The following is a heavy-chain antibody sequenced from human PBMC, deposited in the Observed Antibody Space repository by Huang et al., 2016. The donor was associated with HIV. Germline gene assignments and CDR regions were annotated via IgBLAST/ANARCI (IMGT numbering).Heavy chain of an antibody. CDR2: MNPKSGKV. J-gene: IGHJ3*01. CDR1: GYTFTNYD. Sequence: QIQLAQSGAEVKKPGASVKVSCKASGYTFTNYDINWVRQASGQGLEWIGWMNPKSGKVGYKKKFQGRVAILRNSSINTSYLEVTSLTSEDTAVYYCARGFGINYNHEAFDVWGQGTMVTVSS. CDR3: ARGFGINYNHEAFDV. D-gene: IGHD3-10*01. V-gene: IGHV1-8*01.